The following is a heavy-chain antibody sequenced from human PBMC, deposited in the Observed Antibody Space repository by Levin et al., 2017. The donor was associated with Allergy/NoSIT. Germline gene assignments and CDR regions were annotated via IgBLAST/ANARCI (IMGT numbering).Heavy chain of an antibody. J-gene: IGHJ4*02. V-gene: IGHV3-11*01. Sequence: GESLKISCVASGFTFSDYYMSWFRQAPGKGLQWVSYIYGDGNTIYYADSVRGRFTVSRDNARKSLYLQMNSLRTEDTGVYYCARDPNWNDDYWGQGTLVTVSS. CDR3: ARDPNWNDDY. CDR2: IYGDGNTI. CDR1: GFTFSDYY. D-gene: IGHD1-1*01.